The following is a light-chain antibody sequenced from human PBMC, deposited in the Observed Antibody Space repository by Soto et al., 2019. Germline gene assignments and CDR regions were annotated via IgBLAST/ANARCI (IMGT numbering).Light chain of an antibody. CDR2: EVR. CDR3: SSFSSRNTLV. CDR1: SRDVGAYNL. V-gene: IGLV2-14*01. J-gene: IGLJ2*01. Sequence: QSVLTQPGSVSGSPGQSITISCSGTSRDVGAYNLVSWYQQRPGKAPKLLIYEVRNRPSGLSYRFSGSKSGNTASLTISSLLPEDEADYFCSSFSSRNTLVFGGGTQVTVL.